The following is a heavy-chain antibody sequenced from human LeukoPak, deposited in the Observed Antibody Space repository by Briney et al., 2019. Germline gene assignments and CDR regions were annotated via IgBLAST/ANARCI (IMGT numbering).Heavy chain of an antibody. CDR1: GYTFTSYY. D-gene: IGHD3-10*01. CDR2: IILRDGRT. Sequence: GASVKVSCNAAGYTFTSYYKRLVRDAPGQGLEWEGIIILRDGRTSYAQKFHGRVTMTRDKSTITVYMELSSLRSEDTAVYYCARDMVRGVIPGYYFDYWGQGTLVTVSS. J-gene: IGHJ4*02. V-gene: IGHV1-46*01. CDR3: ARDMVRGVIPGYYFDY.